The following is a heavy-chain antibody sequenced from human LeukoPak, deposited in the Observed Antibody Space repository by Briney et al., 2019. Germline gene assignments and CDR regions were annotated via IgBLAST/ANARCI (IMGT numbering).Heavy chain of an antibody. V-gene: IGHV4-59*08. Sequence: PSETLSLTCTVSGDSISSFYWSWIRQPPGKGLEWIGYSYSSGSTTPHPSLKSRVTISVDTSKNQFSLRLRSVTAADTAVYYCARHGGIGSFDYWGQGTLVTVSS. D-gene: IGHD2-21*01. CDR1: GDSISSFY. CDR2: SYSSGST. J-gene: IGHJ4*02. CDR3: ARHGGIGSFDY.